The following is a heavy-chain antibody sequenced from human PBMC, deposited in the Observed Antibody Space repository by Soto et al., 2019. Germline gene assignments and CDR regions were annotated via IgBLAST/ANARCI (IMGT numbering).Heavy chain of an antibody. D-gene: IGHD3-9*01. V-gene: IGHV4-59*01. Sequence: SETLSLTCTVSGGSISSYYWSWIRQPPGKGLEWIGYIYYSGSTNYNPSLKSRVTISVDTSKNRFSLKLSSVTAADTSVYYCARGAGYLSIDYWGQGTLVTVSS. CDR2: IYYSGST. CDR3: ARGAGYLSIDY. J-gene: IGHJ4*02. CDR1: GGSISSYY.